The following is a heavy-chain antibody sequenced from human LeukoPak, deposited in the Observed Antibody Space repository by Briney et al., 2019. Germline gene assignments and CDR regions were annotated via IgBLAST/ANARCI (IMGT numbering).Heavy chain of an antibody. CDR1: GYTFNSYY. D-gene: IGHD6-19*01. CDR2: INPNGGST. CDR3: ARDPFTQCCSGWTPYFDY. Sequence: ASVKVSCKTSGYTFNSYYMHWVRQAPGQGLEWVGIINPNGGSTSYAQKFQGRVTMTRDTSTSTVYMELSSLRSEDTAVYYCARDPFTQCCSGWTPYFDYWGQGTLVTVSS. J-gene: IGHJ4*02. V-gene: IGHV1-46*02.